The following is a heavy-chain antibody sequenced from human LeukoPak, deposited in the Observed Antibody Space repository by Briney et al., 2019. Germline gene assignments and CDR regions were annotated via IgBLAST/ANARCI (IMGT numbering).Heavy chain of an antibody. CDR3: AKDHCSSTSCYREYYYYYMDV. CDR1: GFTFSSYG. Sequence: PGVSLRLSCAASGFTFSSYGMHWVRQAPGKGLEWVAFIRYDGSNKYYADSVKGRFTISRDNSKNTLYLQMNSLRAEDTAVYYCAKDHCSSTSCYREYYYYYMDVWGKGTTVTVSS. D-gene: IGHD2-2*02. J-gene: IGHJ6*03. V-gene: IGHV3-30*02. CDR2: IRYDGSNK.